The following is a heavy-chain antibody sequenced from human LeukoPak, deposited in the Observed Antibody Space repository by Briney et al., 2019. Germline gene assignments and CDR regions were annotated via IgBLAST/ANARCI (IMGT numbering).Heavy chain of an antibody. J-gene: IGHJ4*02. V-gene: IGHV1-46*01. CDR1: GYTFTSNY. CDR3: ARDQEGFDY. Sequence: ASVKVSCKAYGYTFTSNYIHWVRQAPGQGLEWMGMIYPRDGSTSYAQKFQGRVTVTRDTSTSTVHMELSGLRSEDTAVYYCARDQEGFDYWGQGTLVTVSS. CDR2: IYPRDGST.